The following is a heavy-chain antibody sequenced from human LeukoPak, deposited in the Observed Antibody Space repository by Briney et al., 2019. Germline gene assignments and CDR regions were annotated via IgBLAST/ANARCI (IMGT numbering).Heavy chain of an antibody. CDR2: IYYSGST. J-gene: IGHJ3*02. V-gene: IGHV4-59*08. D-gene: IGHD3-22*01. CDR1: GGSISSYY. Sequence: SETLSLTCTVSGGSISSYYWSWIRQPPGKGLEWIGYIYYSGSTNYNPSLESRVTISVDTSKNQFSLKLSSVTAADTAVYYCARHTYYYDSSGYEIWGQGTMVTVSS. CDR3: ARHTYYYDSSGYEI.